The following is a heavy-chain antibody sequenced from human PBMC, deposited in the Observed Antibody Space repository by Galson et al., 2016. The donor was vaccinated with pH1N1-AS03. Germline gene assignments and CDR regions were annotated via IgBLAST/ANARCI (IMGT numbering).Heavy chain of an antibody. CDR3: ARQWIPGYWRADS. CDR2: IFAGGNT. CDR1: GFSVSNNF. V-gene: IGHV3-66*04. J-gene: IGHJ4*02. Sequence: SLRLSCAVSGFSVSNNFMSWVRQAPGKGLEWVSAIFAGGNTYYADSVKGRFTISRDNSKNTLYLQMDSLRADDTAVYYCARQWIPGYWRADSWGQGTLVTVSS. D-gene: IGHD3-9*01.